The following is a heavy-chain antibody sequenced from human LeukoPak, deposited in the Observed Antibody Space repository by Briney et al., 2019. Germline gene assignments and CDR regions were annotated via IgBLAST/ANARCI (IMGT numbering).Heavy chain of an antibody. D-gene: IGHD3-22*01. CDR1: GGSISSYY. J-gene: IGHJ4*02. CDR2: IYTSGTT. CDR3: ARANYDGSDY. V-gene: IGHV4-4*07. Sequence: PSETLTLTCTVSGGSISSYYWSWIRQPAGKGLEWIGRIYTSGTTNYNPSLKSRVTMSVDTSKNQFSLKMRSVTAADTAVYYCARANYDGSDYWGQGTLVTVSS.